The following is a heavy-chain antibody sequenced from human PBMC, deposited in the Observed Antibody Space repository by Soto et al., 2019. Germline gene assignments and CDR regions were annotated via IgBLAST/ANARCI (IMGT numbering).Heavy chain of an antibody. CDR3: ARPEGQWLVPAGY. CDR1: GFTVSSNY. J-gene: IGHJ4*02. D-gene: IGHD6-19*01. V-gene: IGHV3-53*01. Sequence: PGGSLRLSCAASGFTVSSNYMSWVRQAPGKGLEWVSLIYSGGSTHYADSVKGRFTISRDNSKNTLYLQMNSLRAEDTAIYYCARPEGQWLVPAGYWGQGTLVTVSS. CDR2: IYSGGST.